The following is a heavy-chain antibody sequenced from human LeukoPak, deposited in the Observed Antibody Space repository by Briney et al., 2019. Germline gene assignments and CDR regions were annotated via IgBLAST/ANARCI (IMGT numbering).Heavy chain of an antibody. V-gene: IGHV4-34*01. J-gene: IGHJ5*02. Sequence: SETLSLTCAVYGGSFSGYYWSWIRQPPGKGLEWIGEINHSGSTNYNPSLKSRVTISVDTSKNQFSLKLSSVTAADTAVYYCARHLELWFGTQVGWFDPWGQGTLVTVSS. D-gene: IGHD3-10*01. CDR2: INHSGST. CDR3: ARHLELWFGTQVGWFDP. CDR1: GGSFSGYY.